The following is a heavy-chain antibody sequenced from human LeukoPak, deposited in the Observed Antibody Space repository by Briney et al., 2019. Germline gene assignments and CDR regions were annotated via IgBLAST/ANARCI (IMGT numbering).Heavy chain of an antibody. Sequence: GASVKVSCKASGYTFTSYGISWVRQAPGQGLEWMGWISAYNGNTNYAQKLQGRVTMTTDTSTSTAYMELRSLRSDDTAVYYCARDYYYDSSGYWFSNWFDPWGQGTLVTVSS. CDR3: ARDYYYDSSGYWFSNWFDP. CDR2: ISAYNGNT. D-gene: IGHD3-22*01. V-gene: IGHV1-18*01. J-gene: IGHJ5*02. CDR1: GYTFTSYG.